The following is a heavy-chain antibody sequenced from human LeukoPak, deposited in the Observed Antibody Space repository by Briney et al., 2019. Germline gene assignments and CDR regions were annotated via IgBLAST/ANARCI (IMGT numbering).Heavy chain of an antibody. CDR2: ISSSSSYI. D-gene: IGHD4-17*01. CDR3: ARVRLGDYDAFGI. Sequence: PGGSLRLSCAASGFTFSSYEMNWVRQAPGKGLEWVSSISSSSSYIYYADSVKGRFTISRDNAKNSLYLQMNSLRAEDTAVYYCARVRLGDYDAFGIWGQGTMVTVSS. J-gene: IGHJ3*02. CDR1: GFTFSSYE. V-gene: IGHV3-21*01.